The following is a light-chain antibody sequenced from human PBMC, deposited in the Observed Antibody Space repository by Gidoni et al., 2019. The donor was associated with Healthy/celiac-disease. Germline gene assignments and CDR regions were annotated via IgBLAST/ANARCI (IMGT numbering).Light chain of an antibody. Sequence: DIQLTQSPSFLSASVGDRVTITCRASQGISSYLAWYQQKPGKAPKLLIYAASTLQSGVPSRFSGSGSGTEFTLTISSLQPEDFATYYCQQLNSYPRTCXQXTKVEIK. J-gene: IGKJ1*01. CDR3: QQLNSYPRT. CDR1: QGISSY. CDR2: AAS. V-gene: IGKV1-9*01.